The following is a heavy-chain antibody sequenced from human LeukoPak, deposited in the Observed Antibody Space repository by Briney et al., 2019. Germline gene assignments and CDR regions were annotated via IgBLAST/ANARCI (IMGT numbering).Heavy chain of an antibody. CDR2: IYPGDSDT. V-gene: IGHV5-51*01. D-gene: IGHD3-22*01. CDR3: ATRTSFSYYYDSSGYSTRPYYFDY. J-gene: IGHJ4*02. Sequence: GESLKISCKGSGYSFTSYWIGWVRQMPGKGLEWMGIIYPGDSDTTYSPSFQGQVTISADKSISTAYLQWSSLKASDTAMYYCATRTSFSYYYDSSGYSTRPYYFDYWGQGTLVTVSS. CDR1: GYSFTSYW.